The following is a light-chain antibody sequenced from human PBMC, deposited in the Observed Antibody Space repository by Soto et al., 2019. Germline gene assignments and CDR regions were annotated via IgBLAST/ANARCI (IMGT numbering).Light chain of an antibody. CDR1: QSVSNNY. CDR2: GAS. CDR3: YQYGSTPPT. J-gene: IGKJ1*01. V-gene: IGKV3-20*01. Sequence: EIVLTQSPGTLSLSPGERATLSCRASQSVSNNYVAWYQQKPVQAPRLLSYGASNGATGIPDRFSGSGSGTDFTLTISRLEPEDFVVFYCYQYGSTPPTFGQGTKVDI.